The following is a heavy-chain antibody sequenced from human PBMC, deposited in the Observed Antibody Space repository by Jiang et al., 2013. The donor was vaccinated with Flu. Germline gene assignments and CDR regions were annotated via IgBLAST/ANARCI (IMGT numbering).Heavy chain of an antibody. V-gene: IGHV1-58*01. Sequence: GAEVKKPGTSVKVSCKASGFTFSNSAVQWVRQARGQRLEWIGWIVVGSGNTNYAQKFQERVTITRDMSTSTVYMELSSLRSEDTAVYYCATDVRRSGSGSGPYYYYYTDVWGERDHGHRLL. CDR3: ATDVRRSGSGSGPYYYYYTDV. D-gene: IGHD3-10*01. J-gene: IGHJ6*03. CDR1: GFTFSNSA. CDR2: IVVGSGNT.